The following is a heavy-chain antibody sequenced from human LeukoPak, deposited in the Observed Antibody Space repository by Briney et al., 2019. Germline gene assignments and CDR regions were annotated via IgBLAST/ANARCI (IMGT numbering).Heavy chain of an antibody. CDR3: ARDIRGGYSYSLIDY. CDR1: GYTFTGYY. CDR2: INPNSGGT. Sequence: ASVKVSCKASGYTFTGYYMHWVRQAPGQGLEWMGWINPNSGGTNYAQKFQGRVTMTRDTSISTAYMEVSSLTSDDTAVYYCARDIRGGYSYSLIDYWGQGTLVTVSS. V-gene: IGHV1-2*02. D-gene: IGHD5-18*01. J-gene: IGHJ4*02.